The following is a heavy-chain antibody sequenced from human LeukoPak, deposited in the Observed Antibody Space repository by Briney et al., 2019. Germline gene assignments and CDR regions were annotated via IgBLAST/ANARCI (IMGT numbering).Heavy chain of an antibody. CDR3: ARVGPVVTAIPASYYYYGMDV. Sequence: PSETLSLTCAVSGGSISSSNWWSWVRQPPGKGLEWIGEIYHSGSTNYNPSLKSRVTISVDTSKNQFSLKLSSVTAADMAVYYCARVGPVVTAIPASYYYYGMDVWGQGTTVTVSS. V-gene: IGHV4-4*02. CDR2: IYHSGST. D-gene: IGHD2-21*02. J-gene: IGHJ6*02. CDR1: GGSISSSNW.